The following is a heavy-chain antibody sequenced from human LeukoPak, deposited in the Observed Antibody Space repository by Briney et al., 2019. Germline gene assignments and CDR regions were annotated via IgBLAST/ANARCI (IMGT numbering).Heavy chain of an antibody. V-gene: IGHV3-21*01. CDR3: ARDGGMTTVTTPDY. J-gene: IGHJ4*02. CDR2: ISSSSSYI. CDR1: GFTFSSYI. D-gene: IGHD4-17*01. Sequence: GGSLRLSCTTSGFTFSSYIMNWVRQAPGKGLEWVSSISSSSSYIYYADSVKGRFTISRDNAKNSLYLQMNSLRAEDTAVYYCARDGGMTTVTTPDYWGQGTLVTVSS.